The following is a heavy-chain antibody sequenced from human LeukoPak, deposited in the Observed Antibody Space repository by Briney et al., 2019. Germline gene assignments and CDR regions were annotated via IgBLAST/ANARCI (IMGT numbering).Heavy chain of an antibody. D-gene: IGHD6-19*01. CDR1: GGSISSYY. J-gene: IGHJ2*01. V-gene: IGHV4-38-2*02. CDR2: IYHSGST. Sequence: PSETLSLTCTVSGGSISSYYWGRIRQPPGKGLEWIGSIYHSGSTYYNPSLKSRVTISVDTSKNQFSLKLSSVTAADTAVYYCARVPRSSGWYWYFDLWGRGTLVTVSS. CDR3: ARVPRSSGWYWYFDL.